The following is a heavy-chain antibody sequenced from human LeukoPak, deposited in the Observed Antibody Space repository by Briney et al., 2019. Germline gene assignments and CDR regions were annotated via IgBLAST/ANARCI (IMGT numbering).Heavy chain of an antibody. V-gene: IGHV3-33*01. CDR3: AAHHGELGYFDY. CDR2: ICYDGSNK. J-gene: IGHJ4*02. D-gene: IGHD1-26*01. Sequence: PGGSLRLSCAASGFTFSSYGMHWVRQAPGKGLEWVAVICYDGSNKYYADSVKGRFTISRDNSKNTLYLQMNSLRAEDTAVYYCAAHHGELGYFDYWGQGTLVTVSS. CDR1: GFTFSSYG.